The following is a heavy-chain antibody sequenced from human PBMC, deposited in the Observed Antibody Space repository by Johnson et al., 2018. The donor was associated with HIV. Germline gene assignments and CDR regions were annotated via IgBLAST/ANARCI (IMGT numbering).Heavy chain of an antibody. J-gene: IGHJ3*02. V-gene: IGHV3-49*03. CDR3: ARVPRKGFRPDAFDI. CDR2: IRSKDYGGTT. CDR1: GFTFGDYA. Sequence: VQLVESGGGFVQPGWSLRLSCTASGFTFGDYALSWFRQAPGKGPEWVGFIRSKDYGGTTEYAASVKDRFTISRNDSKTIAYLQMRNLKTEDTAIYYCARVPRKGFRPDAFDIWGQGTVVTVSP. D-gene: IGHD2-15*01.